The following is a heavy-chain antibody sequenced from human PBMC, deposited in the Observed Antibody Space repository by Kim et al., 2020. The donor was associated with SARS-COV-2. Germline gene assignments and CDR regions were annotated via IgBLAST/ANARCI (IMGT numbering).Heavy chain of an antibody. CDR2: ISADETNK. CDR1: GFTFGNTH. CDR3: AREGHSSGGAGCFGY. J-gene: IGHJ4*01. D-gene: IGHD6-19*01. V-gene: IGHV3-30*03. Sequence: GGSLRLSCAGSGFTFGNTHMHWVRQAPGKGLEWVSLISADETNKNYVDSVKGRFTVSSDNSQNTLFLQIDSLRVEDTAVYYCAREGHSSGGAGCFGYWG.